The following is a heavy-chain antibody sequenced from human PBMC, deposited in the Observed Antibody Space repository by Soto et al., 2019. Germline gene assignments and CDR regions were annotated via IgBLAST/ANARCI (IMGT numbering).Heavy chain of an antibody. CDR1: GFTFGDYA. D-gene: IGHD6-19*01. CDR3: TRAGGSGWGYYFDY. Sequence: GGSLRLSCTASGFTFGDYAMSWVRQAPGKGLECVGFIRSEAYGWTTEYAASVKGRFTISRDDSKSIAYLQMNSLRTEDTAVYYCTRAGGSGWGYYFDYWGQGTWVTVYS. J-gene: IGHJ4*02. CDR2: IRSEAYGWTT. V-gene: IGHV3-49*04.